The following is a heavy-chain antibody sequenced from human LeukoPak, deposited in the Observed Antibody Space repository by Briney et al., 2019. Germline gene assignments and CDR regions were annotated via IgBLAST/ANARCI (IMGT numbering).Heavy chain of an antibody. CDR2: IYPGDSDI. CDR1: GYSFTSYW. Sequence: GESLKISCKGSGYSFTSYWIGWVRQMPGKGLEWMGMIYPGDSDIRYSPSFEGQVTLSADKSISTVYLQWSSLKASDTAVYYCVRPSSGWYFDYWGQGTLVTVSS. D-gene: IGHD6-19*01. J-gene: IGHJ4*02. V-gene: IGHV5-51*01. CDR3: VRPSSGWYFDY.